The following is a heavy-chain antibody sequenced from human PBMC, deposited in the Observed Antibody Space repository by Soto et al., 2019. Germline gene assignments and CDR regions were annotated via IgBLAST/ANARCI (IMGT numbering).Heavy chain of an antibody. D-gene: IGHD5-12*01. CDR1: GASISSGDFS. CDR2: VRHTGNT. Sequence: QLQLEESGSGLVKPSQTLSLTCSVSGASISSGDFSWSWLRQAPGKALEWIGYVRHTGNTYYTPSLKTRLNISPDSSKNQFSLRLSSVTAADTAVYYCARDRRDGYRGEVFDFWGQGILVIVSS. CDR3: ARDRRDGYRGEVFDF. V-gene: IGHV4-30-2*01. J-gene: IGHJ4*02.